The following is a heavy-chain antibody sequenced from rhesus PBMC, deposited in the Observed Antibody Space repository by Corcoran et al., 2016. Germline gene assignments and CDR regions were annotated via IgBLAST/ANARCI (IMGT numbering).Heavy chain of an antibody. Sequence: EVQLVESGGGLVQPGGSLRLSCAASGFTFSDYYMSWVRQAPGKGLEWVSSISIAISYISYADSVKGRFTISRDNAKNSLSLQMNSLKTEDTAVYYCTRVVLQFLDWLPSLFDYWGQGVLVTVSS. J-gene: IGHJ4*01. CDR1: GFTFSDYY. CDR2: ISIAISYI. D-gene: IGHD3-3*01. V-gene: IGHV3S4*01. CDR3: TRVVLQFLDWLPSLFDY.